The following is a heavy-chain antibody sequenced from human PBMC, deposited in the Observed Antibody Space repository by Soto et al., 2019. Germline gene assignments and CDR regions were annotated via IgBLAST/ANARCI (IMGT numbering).Heavy chain of an antibody. D-gene: IGHD6-13*01. CDR1: GGTFSSYA. CDR2: IIPIFGTA. V-gene: IGHV1-69*13. Sequence: ASVKVSCKAAGGTFSSYAISWVRQTPGQGLEWMGGIIPIFGTANYAQKFQGRVTITADESTSTAYMELSSLRSEDTAVYYCALHMVGSSWDHDYWGQGTLVTVSS. CDR3: ALHMVGSSWDHDY. J-gene: IGHJ4*02.